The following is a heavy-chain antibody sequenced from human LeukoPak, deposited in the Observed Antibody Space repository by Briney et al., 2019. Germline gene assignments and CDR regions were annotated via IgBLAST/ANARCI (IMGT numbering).Heavy chain of an antibody. J-gene: IGHJ5*02. CDR2: ITSSGRAT. D-gene: IGHD3-3*01. Sequence: GGSLRLSCAASGFIFSDYYMFWIRQAPGKGLEWLAYITSSGRATNYADSVRGRFTISRDNAENSLYLQMNSLRAEDTAVYYCARDLFSWSEVAAGTVPYFDPWGQGTLVTVSS. CDR1: GFIFSDYY. V-gene: IGHV3-11*05. CDR3: ARDLFSWSEVAAGTVPYFDP.